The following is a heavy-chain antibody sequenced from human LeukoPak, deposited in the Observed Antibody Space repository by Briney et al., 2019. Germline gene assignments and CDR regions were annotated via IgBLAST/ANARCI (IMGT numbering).Heavy chain of an antibody. J-gene: IGHJ4*02. CDR3: ARILTTFDS. Sequence: SETLSLTCTVSRGSLSSSRYYWGWIRQPPGKRLEWIGSFYYIGGTYYNPSLEGRVTISADSSKNQFSLKLTSVTAADTALYYCARILTTFDSWGQGTLVTVSS. D-gene: IGHD4-11*01. CDR2: FYYIGGT. CDR1: RGSLSSSRYY. V-gene: IGHV4-39*01.